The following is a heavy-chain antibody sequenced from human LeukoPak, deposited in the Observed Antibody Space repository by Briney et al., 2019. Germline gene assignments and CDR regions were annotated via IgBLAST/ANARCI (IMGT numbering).Heavy chain of an antibody. CDR1: GFTFSSYW. CDR2: IKQDGSEK. V-gene: IGHV3-7*01. J-gene: IGHJ5*02. Sequence: GGSLRLSCAASGFTFSSYWMSWVRQAPGKGLEWVANIKQDGSEKYYVDSVRGRFTISRDNAKNSLYLQMNSLRAEDTAVYYCAREQDGYDFWSGYHKQNWFDPWGQGTLVTVSS. D-gene: IGHD3-3*01. CDR3: AREQDGYDFWSGYHKQNWFDP.